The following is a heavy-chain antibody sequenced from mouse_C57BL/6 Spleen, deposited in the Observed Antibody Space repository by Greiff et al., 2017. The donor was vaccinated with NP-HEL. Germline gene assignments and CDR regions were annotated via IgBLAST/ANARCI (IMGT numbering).Heavy chain of an antibody. J-gene: IGHJ1*03. D-gene: IGHD1-1*01. V-gene: IGHV1-64*01. CDR3: ARYYGSSLYWYFDV. CDR2: IHPNSGST. CDR1: GYTFTSYW. Sequence: QVQLQQPGAELVKPGASVKLSCKASGYTFTSYWMHWVKQRPGQGLEWIGMIHPNSGSTNYNEKFKSKATLTVDKSSSTAYMQLSSLTSEDSAVYYCARYYGSSLYWYFDVWGTGTTVTVSS.